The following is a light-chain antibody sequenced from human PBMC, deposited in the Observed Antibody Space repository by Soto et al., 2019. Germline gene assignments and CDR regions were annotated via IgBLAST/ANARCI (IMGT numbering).Light chain of an antibody. V-gene: IGKV3-20*01. CDR3: QHYGSSPYT. J-gene: IGKJ2*01. CDR1: QSISSNY. CDR2: GAS. Sequence: EIVLTQSSGTLSLSPGERATLSCRASQSISSNYLAWYQQKPGQAPRPLIYGASSRATGIPDRFSGSVSGTDFTLTISRLEPEDFAVYYCQHYGSSPYTFGQGTKLEIK.